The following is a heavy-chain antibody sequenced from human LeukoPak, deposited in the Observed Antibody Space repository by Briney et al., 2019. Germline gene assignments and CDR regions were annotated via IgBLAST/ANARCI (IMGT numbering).Heavy chain of an antibody. J-gene: IGHJ6*03. CDR2: IGTSSTTI. CDR3: AKGSQGFWSLYYYYMDV. D-gene: IGHD2-8*02. V-gene: IGHV3-48*01. Sequence: PGGSLRLSCAASGFTFSSYTMNWVRQPPGKGLEWVSNIGTSSTTIYYADSVKGRFTISRDNSKNTLYLQMNSLRAEDTAVYYCAKGSQGFWSLYYYYMDVWGKGTTVTVSS. CDR1: GFTFSSYT.